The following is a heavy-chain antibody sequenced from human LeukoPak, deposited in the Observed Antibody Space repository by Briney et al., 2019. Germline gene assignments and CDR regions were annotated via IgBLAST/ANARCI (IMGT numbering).Heavy chain of an antibody. Sequence: GASVKVSCKASGYTFTSYGISWVRQAPGQGLEWMGWISAYNGNTNYAQKLQGRVTMTTDTSTSTAYMELRSLRSDDTAVYYCARGGDWYYYDSSGYYYFDYWGQGTLVTVSS. V-gene: IGHV1-18*01. J-gene: IGHJ4*02. CDR2: ISAYNGNT. D-gene: IGHD3-22*01. CDR1: GYTFTSYG. CDR3: ARGGDWYYYDSSGYYYFDY.